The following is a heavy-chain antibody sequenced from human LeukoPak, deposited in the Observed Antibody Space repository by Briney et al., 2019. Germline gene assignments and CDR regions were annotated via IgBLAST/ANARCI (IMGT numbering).Heavy chain of an antibody. CDR3: ARDRLNRGRSWNPLKKQGRDY. CDR1: GYTFTDYY. Sequence: GASVKVSCKASGYTFTDYYIHWVRQAPGQGLEWMAWINPNSGGTKYAQKFQGRVTMTRDTSINTAYMELSRLRYDDTAVYYCARDRLNRGRSWNPLKKQGRDYWGQGTLVTVSS. J-gene: IGHJ4*02. CDR2: INPNSGGT. V-gene: IGHV1-2*02. D-gene: IGHD6-13*01.